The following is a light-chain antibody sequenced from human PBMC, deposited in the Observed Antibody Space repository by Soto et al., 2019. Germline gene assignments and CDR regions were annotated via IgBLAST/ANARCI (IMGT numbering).Light chain of an antibody. J-gene: IGKJ3*01. CDR1: QDISNY. CDR2: DAS. Sequence: DIQMTQSPSSLSASVGDRVTITCQASQDISNYLNWYQQKPWKAPKLLIYDASNLETGVPSRFSGSGSGTDFTFTISSLQPEDIATYYCQHYDNLPFTFGPGTKVDIK. CDR3: QHYDNLPFT. V-gene: IGKV1-33*01.